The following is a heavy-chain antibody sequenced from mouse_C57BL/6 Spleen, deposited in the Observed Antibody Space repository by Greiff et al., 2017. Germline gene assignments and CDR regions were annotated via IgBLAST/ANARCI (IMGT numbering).Heavy chain of an antibody. J-gene: IGHJ4*01. CDR3: ARPYGNYYAMDY. CDR2: ISNGGGST. D-gene: IGHD2-1*01. V-gene: IGHV5-12*01. CDR1: GFTFSDYY. Sequence: VKLMESGGGLVQPGGSLKLSCAASGFTFSDYYMYWVRQTPEKRLEWVAYISNGGGSTYYPDTVKGRFTISRDNAKNTLYLQMSRLKSEDTAMYYCARPYGNYYAMDYWGQGTSVTVSS.